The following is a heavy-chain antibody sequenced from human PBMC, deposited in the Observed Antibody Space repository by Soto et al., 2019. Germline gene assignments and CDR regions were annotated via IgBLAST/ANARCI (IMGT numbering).Heavy chain of an antibody. V-gene: IGHV3-7*01. J-gene: IGHJ4*02. D-gene: IGHD3-3*01. Sequence: GGSLRLSCAASGFTFSSYWMSWVRQAPGKGLEWVANIKQDGSEKYYVDSVKGRFTISRDNAKNSLYLQMNSLRAEDTAVYYCARDVSYDFWSGSSLWGQGTLVTVSS. CDR3: ARDVSYDFWSGSSL. CDR2: IKQDGSEK. CDR1: GFTFSSYW.